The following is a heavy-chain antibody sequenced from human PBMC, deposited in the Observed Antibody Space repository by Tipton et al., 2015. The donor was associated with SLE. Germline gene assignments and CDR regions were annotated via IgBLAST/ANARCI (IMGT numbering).Heavy chain of an antibody. CDR2: IYYSGST. CDR1: GGSISSGGYY. CDR3: ARSSRDAFDI. V-gene: IGHV4-31*03. Sequence: LRLSCTVSGGSISSGGYYWCWIRQHPGKGLEWIGYIYYSGSTYYNPSLKSRVTISVDTSKNQFSLKLSSVTAADTAVYYCARSSRDAFDIWGQGTMVTVSS. J-gene: IGHJ3*02. D-gene: IGHD3-10*01.